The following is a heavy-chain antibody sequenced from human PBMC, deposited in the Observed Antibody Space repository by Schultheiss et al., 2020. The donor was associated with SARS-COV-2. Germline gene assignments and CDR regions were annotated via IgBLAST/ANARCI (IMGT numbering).Heavy chain of an antibody. V-gene: IGHV3-7*05. CDR3: ARVRIVVVPAAIPKDNYYMDV. CDR2: IKQDGSEK. CDR1: GFTFSSYW. J-gene: IGHJ6*03. Sequence: GGSLRLSCAASGFTFSSYWMSWVRQAPGKGLEWVANIKQDGSEKYYVDSVKGRFTISRDNAKNSLYLQMNSLRAEDTAVYYCARVRIVVVPAAIPKDNYYMDVWGKGTMVTVSS. D-gene: IGHD2-2*01.